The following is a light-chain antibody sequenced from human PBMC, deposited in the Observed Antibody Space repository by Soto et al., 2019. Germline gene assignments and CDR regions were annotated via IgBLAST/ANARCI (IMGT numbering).Light chain of an antibody. J-gene: IGKJ2*01. V-gene: IGKV1-39*01. CDR1: RSISNY. CDR2: GAS. CDR3: QQYHSFSFT. Sequence: DIQMTQSPSSLSASVGDTVTIACRASRSISNYLNWYQQKPGRAPNLLISGASTLQRGVPSRFSGSGSGTTFTLTITSLQPDDSATYYCQQYHSFSFTFGQGTKLEIK.